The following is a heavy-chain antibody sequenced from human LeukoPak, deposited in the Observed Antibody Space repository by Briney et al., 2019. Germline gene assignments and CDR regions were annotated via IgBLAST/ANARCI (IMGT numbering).Heavy chain of an antibody. J-gene: IGHJ4*02. CDR3: AKARTTSVRGGFVLDN. V-gene: IGHV3-7*03. D-gene: IGHD1-14*01. CDR2: MKQNGSEE. Sequence: GGSLRLSCAASGFTFSNYWMSWVRQAPGKGLEWVANMKQNGSEEYYVDSVKGRFTISKDNAKSSLYLQTNSLRADDTAMYYCAKARTTSVRGGFVLDNWGQGTLVTVSS. CDR1: GFTFSNYW.